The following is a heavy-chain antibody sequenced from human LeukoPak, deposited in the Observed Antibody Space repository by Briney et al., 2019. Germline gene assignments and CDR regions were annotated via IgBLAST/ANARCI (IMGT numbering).Heavy chain of an antibody. CDR1: GYTFSDYY. CDR2: ISAYNGNT. J-gene: IGHJ4*02. V-gene: IGHV1-18*04. Sequence: GATVKISCKASGYTFSDYYMHWVQQAPGQGLEWMGWISAYNGNTNYAQKLQGRVTMTTDTSTSTAYMELRSLRSDDTAVYYCARDARLERSFDYWGQGTLVTVSS. D-gene: IGHD1-1*01. CDR3: ARDARLERSFDY.